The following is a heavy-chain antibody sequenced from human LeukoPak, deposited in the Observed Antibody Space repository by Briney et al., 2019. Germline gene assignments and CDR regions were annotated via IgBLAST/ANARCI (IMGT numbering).Heavy chain of an antibody. CDR3: ASPLPYYYDSSGYFY. Sequence: GGSLRLSCAASGFTFSSYWMSWVRQAPGKGLEWVANIKQDGSEKYYLDSVKGRFTISRDNAKNSLYLQMNSLRAEDTAVYYCASPLPYYYDSSGYFYWGQGTLVTVSS. CDR1: GFTFSSYW. CDR2: IKQDGSEK. V-gene: IGHV3-7*05. J-gene: IGHJ4*02. D-gene: IGHD3-22*01.